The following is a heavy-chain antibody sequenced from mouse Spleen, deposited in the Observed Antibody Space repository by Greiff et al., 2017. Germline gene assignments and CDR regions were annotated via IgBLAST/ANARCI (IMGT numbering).Heavy chain of an antibody. V-gene: IGHV1-61*01. CDR2: IYPSDSET. Sequence: VQLQQPGAELVRPGSSVKLSCKASGYTFTSYWMDWVKQRPGQGLEWIGNIYPSDSETHYNQKFKDKATLTVDKSSSTAYMQLSSLTSEDSAVYYCARSNGAMDYWGQGTSVTVSS. J-gene: IGHJ4*01. CDR3: ARSNGAMDY. CDR1: GYTFTSYW.